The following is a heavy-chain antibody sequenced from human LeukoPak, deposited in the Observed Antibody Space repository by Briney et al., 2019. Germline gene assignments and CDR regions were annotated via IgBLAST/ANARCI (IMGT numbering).Heavy chain of an antibody. CDR1: GYTFNGYY. V-gene: IGHV1-2*02. D-gene: IGHD3-9*01. J-gene: IGHJ4*02. Sequence: ASVKVSCKASGYTFNGYYKHWVRQAPGQGLEWMGWINPNSGGTNYAQKFQGRVSMTRDTSISTGYMQLSRLRSDDTAVYYCARSPHILTGEKFDYWGQGTLLTVSS. CDR3: ARSPHILTGEKFDY. CDR2: INPNSGGT.